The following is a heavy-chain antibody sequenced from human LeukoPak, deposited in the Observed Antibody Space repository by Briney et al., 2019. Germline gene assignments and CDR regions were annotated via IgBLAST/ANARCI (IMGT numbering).Heavy chain of an antibody. D-gene: IGHD3-16*01. CDR3: ARERGLWGSSPPRFDY. V-gene: IGHV3-21*01. J-gene: IGHJ4*02. CDR2: ISATQTYI. Sequence: GGSLRLSCAASGVTFATYTFNWVRQAPGKGLEWVASISATQTYIYYADSVKGRFTVSRDNAKKSLYLQMNSLRAEDTAVYYCARERGLWGSSPPRFDYWGQGTLVTVSS. CDR1: GVTFATYT.